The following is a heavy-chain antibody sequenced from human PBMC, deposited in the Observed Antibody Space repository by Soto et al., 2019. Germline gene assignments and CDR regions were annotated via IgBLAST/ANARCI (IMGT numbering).Heavy chain of an antibody. J-gene: IGHJ3*02. D-gene: IGHD6-13*01. V-gene: IGHV3-74*01. CDR1: GLTLSSHW. Sequence: EVQLVESGGGLAQPGGSLRLSCAASGLTLSSHWMHWVRQAPGKGLAWVSRINRDGSTINYDDSVRGRYTSSRENAKKTLSLQMKSRRAEKTGVYYWARVADCTYSNNGNGRAAFDMWGQGTMVTVSS. CDR2: INRDGSTI. CDR3: ARVADCTYSNNGNGRAAFDM.